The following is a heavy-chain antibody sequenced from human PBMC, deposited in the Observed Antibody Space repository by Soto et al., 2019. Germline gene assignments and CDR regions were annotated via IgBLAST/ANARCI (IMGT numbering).Heavy chain of an antibody. CDR2: IYGGDNL. Sequence: GGSLRLSCAASGFTVSSNYMNWVRQAPGKGLGWVSAIYGGDNLEYADSVKGRFTISRDNSKNTLYLQMNSLRAEDTAVYYCAKRQQLVRCYYGLDVWGQGTTVTVSS. CDR3: AKRQQLVRCYYGLDV. D-gene: IGHD6-13*01. CDR1: GFTVSSNY. V-gene: IGHV3-53*01. J-gene: IGHJ6*02.